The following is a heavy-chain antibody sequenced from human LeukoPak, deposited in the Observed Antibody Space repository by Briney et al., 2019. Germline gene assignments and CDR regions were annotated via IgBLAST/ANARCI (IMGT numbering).Heavy chain of an antibody. CDR1: GFTFSRYA. V-gene: IGHV3-23*01. CDR3: AKNYFSELQPIDY. J-gene: IGHJ4*02. Sequence: GGSLRLSCAASGFTFSRYAMSWVRQAPGKGLEWDSAISGSGGSTYYADSVKGRFTISRDNSKNTLYLQMNSLRAEDTAVYYCAKNYFSELQPIDYWGQGTLVTVSS. CDR2: ISGSGGST. D-gene: IGHD2/OR15-2a*01.